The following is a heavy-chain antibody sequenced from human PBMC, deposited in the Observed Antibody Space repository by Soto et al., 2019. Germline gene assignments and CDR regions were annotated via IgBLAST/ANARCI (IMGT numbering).Heavy chain of an antibody. D-gene: IGHD1-26*01. CDR2: ISGRATDT. CDR3: ARVRVGATYYFDN. CDR1: GFTFIYYY. Sequence: WGSLSLSCAASGFTFIYYYMSWIRQAPGKGLEWISYISGRATDTRYADSVKGRFTISRDNVNKSVFLQMNSLTAEDAAVYYCARVRVGATYYFDNWGHGTLVTVSS. V-gene: IGHV3-11*06. J-gene: IGHJ4*01.